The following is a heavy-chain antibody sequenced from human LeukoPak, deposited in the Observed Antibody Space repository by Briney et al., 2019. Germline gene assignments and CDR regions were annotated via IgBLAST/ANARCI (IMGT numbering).Heavy chain of an antibody. D-gene: IGHD4/OR15-4a*01. CDR3: VRIPNSANFPNWFDP. V-gene: IGHV3-21*01. Sequence: PGGSLRLSCAASGFTFSSSTVNWVRRAPGKGLEWVSSISSSSDYIYYADSVKGRSTISRDNAKNSLYLQMNSLRAEDTAVYYCVRIPNSANFPNWFDPWGQGTLVTVSS. CDR1: GFTFSSST. CDR2: ISSSSDYI. J-gene: IGHJ5*02.